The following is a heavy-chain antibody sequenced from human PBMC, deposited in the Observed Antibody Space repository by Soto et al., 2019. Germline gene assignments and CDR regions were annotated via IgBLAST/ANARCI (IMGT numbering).Heavy chain of an antibody. CDR3: ARVTYYYDSRGYYHWYFDL. J-gene: IGHJ2*01. V-gene: IGHV3-11*01. CDR1: GFTFSDHY. Sequence: QVQLVASGGGLVKPGGSLRLSCAASGFTFSDHYMSWIRQAPGKGLEWVSYISSSSSNIYYADSVKGRFTISRDRAKNSLYLQMNSLRAEDTAVYYCARVTYYYDSRGYYHWYFDLWGRGTLVTVSS. CDR2: ISSSSSNI. D-gene: IGHD3-22*01.